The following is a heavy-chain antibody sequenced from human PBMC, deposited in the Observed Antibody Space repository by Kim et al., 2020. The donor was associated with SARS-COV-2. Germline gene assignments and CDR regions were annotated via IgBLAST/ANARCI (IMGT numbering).Heavy chain of an antibody. V-gene: IGHV4-34*01. Sequence: LRSRVTISLDTSKNQFSLKLSSVTAADTAVYYCARDHIRGYYYYYGLDVWGQGTTVTVSS. CDR3: ARDHIRGYYYYYGLDV. J-gene: IGHJ6*02.